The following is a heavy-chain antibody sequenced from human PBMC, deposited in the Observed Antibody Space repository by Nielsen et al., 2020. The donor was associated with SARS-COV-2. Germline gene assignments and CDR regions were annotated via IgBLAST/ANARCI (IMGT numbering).Heavy chain of an antibody. CDR2: IKQDGSEK. CDR1: GFTFSSYW. J-gene: IGHJ3*02. V-gene: IGHV3-7*03. Sequence: GESLKISCAASGFTFSSYWMSWVRQAPGKGLEWVANIKQDGSEKYYVDSVKGRFTISRDNAKNSLYLQMNSLRAEDTAVYYCAKDLVFTNTWILDGRDAFDIWGQGTMVTVSS. CDR3: AKDLVFTNTWILDGRDAFDI. D-gene: IGHD5-18*01.